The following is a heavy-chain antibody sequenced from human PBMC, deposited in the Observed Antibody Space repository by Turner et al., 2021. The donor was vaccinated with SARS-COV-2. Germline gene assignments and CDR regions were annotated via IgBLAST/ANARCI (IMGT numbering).Heavy chain of an antibody. CDR2: IYYSGST. V-gene: IGHV4-59*01. CDR1: GGSISSYY. J-gene: IGHJ6*02. Sequence: QVQLQQWGAGLLKPSETLSLTCTVSGGSISSYYWSWVRQPPGKGLEWIGYIYYSGSTNYNSSLKSRVTISVDTSKNQFSLKLSSVTAADTAVYYCARAWGSSWPSDGMDVWGQGTTVTVSS. CDR3: ARAWGSSWPSDGMDV. D-gene: IGHD6-13*01.